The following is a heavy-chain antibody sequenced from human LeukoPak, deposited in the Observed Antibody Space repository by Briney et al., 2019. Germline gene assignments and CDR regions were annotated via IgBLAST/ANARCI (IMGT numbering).Heavy chain of an antibody. J-gene: IGHJ4*02. D-gene: IGHD1-1*01. CDR3: TSRRLERGLDY. CDR1: GFTFGDYA. Sequence: PGRSLRLSCTGSGFTFGDYAMSCVRQAPGKGLEWVGFIRSKAYGGTTEYAASVKGRSTISRDDSKNIAYLQMNSLKTEDTAVYYCTSRRLERGLDYWGQGTLVTVSS. CDR2: IRSKAYGGTT. V-gene: IGHV3-49*04.